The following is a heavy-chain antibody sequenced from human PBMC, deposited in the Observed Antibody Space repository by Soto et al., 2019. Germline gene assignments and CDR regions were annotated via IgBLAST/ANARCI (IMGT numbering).Heavy chain of an antibody. CDR3: ARGEYYYGSGAFFGS. CDR1: GGTFSSYT. D-gene: IGHD3-10*01. J-gene: IGHJ5*01. CDR2: IIPILGIA. Sequence: QVQLVQSGAEVKKPGSSVKVSCKASGGTFSSYTISWVRQAPGQGLEWMGRIIPILGIANYAQKFQGRVTITADKSTTTAYLERSSLRSEDTAVCYCARGEYYYGSGAFFGSWGQGPLVTVSS. V-gene: IGHV1-69*02.